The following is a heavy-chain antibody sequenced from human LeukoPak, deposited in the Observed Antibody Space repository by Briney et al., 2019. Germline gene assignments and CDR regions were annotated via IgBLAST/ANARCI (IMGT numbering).Heavy chain of an antibody. CDR1: GFTVRRYA. J-gene: IGHJ4*02. V-gene: IGHV3-23*01. CDR3: AKDPFGIYYDSSGYWHY. Sequence: PGGSLRLSCIASGFTVRRYAMSWVRQVPGKGLDWVASITNNNGKTYYADSVKGRFTISRDESENTVYLQMNSLRAEDTAVYYCAKDPFGIYYDSSGYWHYWGQGTLVTVSS. CDR2: ITNNNGKT. D-gene: IGHD3-22*01.